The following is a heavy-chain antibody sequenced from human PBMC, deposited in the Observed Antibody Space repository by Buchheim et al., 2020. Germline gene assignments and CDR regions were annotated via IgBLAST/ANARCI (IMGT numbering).Heavy chain of an antibody. CDR2: IYYSGST. V-gene: IGHV4-31*03. CDR3: ARGRGNRYYYDSSGTAYFDY. D-gene: IGHD3-22*01. CDR1: GGSISSGGYY. J-gene: IGHJ4*02. Sequence: QVQLQESGPGLVKPSQTLSLTCTVSGGSISSGGYYWSWIRQHPGKGLEWIGYIYYSGSTYYNPSLKSRVTITVDTSKNQFSLKLSSVTAADTAVYYCARGRGNRYYYDSSGTAYFDYWGQGTL.